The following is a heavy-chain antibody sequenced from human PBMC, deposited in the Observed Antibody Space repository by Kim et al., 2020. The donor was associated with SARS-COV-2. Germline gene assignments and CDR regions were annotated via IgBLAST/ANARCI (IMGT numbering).Heavy chain of an antibody. J-gene: IGHJ5*02. CDR3: ASTPLDIVVVVAASPEGGFDP. V-gene: IGHV4-39*01. CDR1: GGSISSSSYY. CDR2: IYYSGST. D-gene: IGHD2-15*01. Sequence: SETLSLTCTVSGGSISSSSYYWGWIRQPPGKGLEWIGSIYYSGSTYYNPSLKSRVTISVDTSKNQFSLKLSSVTAADTAVYYCASTPLDIVVVVAASPEGGFDPGGQGTLVTVSA.